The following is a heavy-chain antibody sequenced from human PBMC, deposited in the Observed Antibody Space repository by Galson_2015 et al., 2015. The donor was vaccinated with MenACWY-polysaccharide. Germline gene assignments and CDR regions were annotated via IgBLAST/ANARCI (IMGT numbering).Heavy chain of an antibody. CDR1: GFTFDDYA. V-gene: IGHV3-9*01. J-gene: IGHJ3*02. CDR2: ISWNSGSI. Sequence: SLRLSCAASGFTFDDYAMHWVRQAPGKGLEWVSGISWNSGSIGYADSVKGRFTISRDNAKNSLYLQMNSLRAEDTALYYCAKDHYSSGWYLGEAFDIWGQGTMVTVSS. CDR3: AKDHYSSGWYLGEAFDI. D-gene: IGHD6-19*01.